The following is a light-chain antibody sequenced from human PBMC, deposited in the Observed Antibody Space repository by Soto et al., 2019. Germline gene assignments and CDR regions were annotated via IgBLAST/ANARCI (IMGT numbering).Light chain of an antibody. V-gene: IGLV1-47*02. CDR3: AVWDDSLSGYV. Sequence: QSVLSQPPSASGTPGQRVTISCSGSSSNIGINFVYWYQQLPGTAPKLLIYSNNQRPSGVPDRFTGSRPGTSASLAIRGLQSEDEAEYYCAVWDDSLSGYVFGTGTKVTVL. J-gene: IGLJ1*01. CDR2: SNN. CDR1: SSNIGINF.